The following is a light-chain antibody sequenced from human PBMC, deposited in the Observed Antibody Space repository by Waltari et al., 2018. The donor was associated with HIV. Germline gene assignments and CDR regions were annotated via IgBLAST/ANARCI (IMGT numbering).Light chain of an antibody. CDR3: QQYGSSPLYT. J-gene: IGKJ2*01. CDR2: GAS. CDR1: HNVHSSS. V-gene: IGKV3-20*01. Sequence: EIVLTQSPGTLSLSPGERATLSCRASHNVHSSSLAWYQQKPGQAPRLLISGASSRATGIPDRFTGSGSGTDFTLTISTLEPEDFAVYYCQQYGSSPLYTFGQGTKLEIK.